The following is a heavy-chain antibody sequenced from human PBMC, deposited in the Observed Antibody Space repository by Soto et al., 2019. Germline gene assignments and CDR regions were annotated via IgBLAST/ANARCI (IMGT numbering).Heavy chain of an antibody. V-gene: IGHV4-4*02. Sequence: PSETLSLTCVVPGDSISSTHWWTWVRQTPGKGLEWIGEIYHTGSTKYNPSLKNRVTISVDKSNNEFSLNLKSVTAADTAVYYCASLPPRIVVMTVPFPSWGQGTLVTVSS. J-gene: IGHJ4*02. D-gene: IGHD2-21*02. CDR2: IYHTGST. CDR1: GDSISSTHW. CDR3: ASLPPRIVVMTVPFPS.